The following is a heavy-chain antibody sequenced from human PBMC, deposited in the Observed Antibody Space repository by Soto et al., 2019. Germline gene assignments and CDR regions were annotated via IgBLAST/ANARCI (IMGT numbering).Heavy chain of an antibody. J-gene: IGHJ4*02. V-gene: IGHV3-48*02. CDR1: GFIFSDYS. CDR2: IGGGSSAI. CDR3: TREGS. Sequence: EVQLVESGGGLVQPGGSLRLACAASGFIFSDYSMNWVRQFPGKGLEWIAYIGGGSSAIHYTDSVKGRFTISRDNARNSLYLQMNSLRDEDTAVYYCTREGSWGRGTQVTVSS.